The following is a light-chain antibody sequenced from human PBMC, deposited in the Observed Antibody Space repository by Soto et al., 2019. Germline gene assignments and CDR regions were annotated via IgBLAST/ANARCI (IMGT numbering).Light chain of an antibody. CDR2: KAS. CDR1: QSISSW. J-gene: IGKJ1*01. Sequence: DIQMTQSPSTLSASVGDRVTITCRASQSISSWLAWYQQKPGKAPKLLIYKASSLESGVPSRFSGSGSGTEFTLTISSLQPDDFATYYCQQYNSYLSWTCGQGTKVEIK. V-gene: IGKV1-5*03. CDR3: QQYNSYLSWT.